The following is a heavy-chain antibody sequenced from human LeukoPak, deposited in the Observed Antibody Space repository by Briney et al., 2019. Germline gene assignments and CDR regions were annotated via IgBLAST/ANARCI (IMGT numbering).Heavy chain of an antibody. Sequence: GGSLSRACAASGFTFSSYGMHWVRQAPGKGLEWVAFIRYDGSNKYYADSVKGRFTISRDNSKNTLYLQMNSLRAEDTAVYYCAKDLRYYDSSGYSVVALDYWGQGTLVTVSS. CDR3: AKDLRYYDSSGYSVVALDY. CDR2: IRYDGSNK. V-gene: IGHV3-30*02. D-gene: IGHD3-22*01. J-gene: IGHJ4*02. CDR1: GFTFSSYG.